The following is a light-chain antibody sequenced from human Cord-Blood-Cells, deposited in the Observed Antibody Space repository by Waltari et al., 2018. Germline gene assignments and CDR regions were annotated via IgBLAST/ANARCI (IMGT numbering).Light chain of an antibody. J-gene: IGKJ4*01. V-gene: IGKV1-8*01. CDR1: QGISSY. CDR3: QQYYSYPALT. CDR2: AAS. Sequence: AIRMTQPPSSFSASTGDRVTITCRASQGISSYLAWYQQKPGKAPKLLIYAASTLQSGVPSRFSGSGSGTDFTLTISCLQSEDFATYYCQQYYSYPALTFGGGTKVEIK.